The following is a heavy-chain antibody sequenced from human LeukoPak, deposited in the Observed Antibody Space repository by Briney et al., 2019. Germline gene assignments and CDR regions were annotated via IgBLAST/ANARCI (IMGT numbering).Heavy chain of an antibody. CDR3: AKRIGGPEVYYFDY. V-gene: IGHV3-23*01. D-gene: IGHD4-23*01. J-gene: IGHJ4*02. CDR2: ISGSGGST. CDR1: GFTFSSYA. Sequence: GGSLRFSCAASGFTFSSYAMHWVRQAPGRGLEWVSAISGSGGSTYYADSVKGRFTISRDNSKNTLYLQMNSLRAEDTAVYYCAKRIGGPEVYYFDYWGQGTLVTVSS.